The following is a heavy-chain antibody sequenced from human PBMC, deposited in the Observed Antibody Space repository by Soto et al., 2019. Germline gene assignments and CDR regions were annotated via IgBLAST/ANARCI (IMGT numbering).Heavy chain of an antibody. CDR1: GGSISSSSYY. D-gene: IGHD3-10*01. J-gene: IGHJ5*02. CDR3: VGSGSYYYNWFDP. CDR2: IYYSGST. V-gene: IGHV4-39*01. Sequence: SETLSLTCTVSGGSISSSSYYWGWIRQPPGKGLEWIGSIYYSGSTYYNPSLKSRVTISVDTSKNQFSLKLSSVTAADTAVYYCVGSGSYYYNWFDPWGQGTLVT.